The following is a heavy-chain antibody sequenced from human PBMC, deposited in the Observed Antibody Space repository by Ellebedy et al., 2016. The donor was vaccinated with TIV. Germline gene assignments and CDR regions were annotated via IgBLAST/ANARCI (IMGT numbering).Heavy chain of an antibody. CDR2: IYCTGST. J-gene: IGHJ4*02. Sequence: SETLSLXXTVSLGSISSHYWTWIRQPPGKGLEWIGDIYCTGSTSYSPSLTGRVTISIDTPKNQFSLKVTSVTAADTAVYYCAGEFRYDFWRGPLDHWGQGTLVTVSS. CDR3: AGEFRYDFWRGPLDH. D-gene: IGHD3-3*01. CDR1: LGSISSHY. V-gene: IGHV4-59*11.